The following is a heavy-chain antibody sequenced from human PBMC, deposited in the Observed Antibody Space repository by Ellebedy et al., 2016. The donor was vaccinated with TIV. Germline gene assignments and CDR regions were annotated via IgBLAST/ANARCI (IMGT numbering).Heavy chain of an antibody. Sequence: PGGSLRLSCSGSGFIFSNYSMNWVRQAPGKGLAWVASITASGSHMFYADSVKGRFTISRDNAKNSLYLQLNSLRAEDTAVYYCSRGIAAVMYWGQGNLVTVSS. CDR3: SRGIAAVMY. CDR1: GFIFSNYS. J-gene: IGHJ4*02. CDR2: ITASGSHM. D-gene: IGHD6-13*01. V-gene: IGHV3-21*01.